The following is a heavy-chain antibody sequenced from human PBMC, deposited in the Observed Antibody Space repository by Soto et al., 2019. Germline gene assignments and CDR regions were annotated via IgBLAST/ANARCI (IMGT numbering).Heavy chain of an antibody. V-gene: IGHV3-23*01. D-gene: IGHD2-15*01. CDR3: AKKSGVAATWSFDY. CDR1: GFTFSNYG. Sequence: EVQLLESGGGLVQPGGSLRLSCAASGFTFSNYGMSWVRQAPGKGLEWVSALPEIGTNTYYADSVKGRFTISRDNSKNTLFLQINNLSAGDTAVYYCAKKSGVAATWSFDYWGQGTLVTVSS. CDR2: LPEIGTNT. J-gene: IGHJ4*02.